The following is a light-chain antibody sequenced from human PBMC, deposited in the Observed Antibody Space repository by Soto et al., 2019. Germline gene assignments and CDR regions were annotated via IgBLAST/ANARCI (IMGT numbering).Light chain of an antibody. J-gene: IGKJ1*01. CDR1: QSVADNH. CDR2: DAS. Sequence: EVVLTQSPGTLSLSAGERATLSCRASQSVADNHLAWYQQKPGQAPRLLIYDASTRAAGIPDRFSGSGSGTDFTLTISRLEPEDFGVYYCQQYNNWPPWTFGQGTKVEIK. V-gene: IGKV3-20*01. CDR3: QQYNNWPPWT.